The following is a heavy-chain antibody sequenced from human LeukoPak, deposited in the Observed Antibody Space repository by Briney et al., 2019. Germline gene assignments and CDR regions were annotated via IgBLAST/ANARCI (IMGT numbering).Heavy chain of an antibody. D-gene: IGHD6-6*01. CDR2: INWNGGST. V-gene: IGHV3-20*04. Sequence: PGGSLRLSCAASGFTFDDYGMSWVRQAPGKGLEWVSGINWNGGSTVYADSVKGRFTISRDNAKNSLYLQMNSLRAEATALYYCARDRGAYSSSCFDYWGQGTLVTVSS. CDR3: ARDRGAYSSSCFDY. J-gene: IGHJ4*02. CDR1: GFTFDDYG.